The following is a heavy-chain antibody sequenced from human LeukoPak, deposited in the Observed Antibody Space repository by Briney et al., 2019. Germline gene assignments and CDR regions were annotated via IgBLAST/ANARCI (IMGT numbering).Heavy chain of an antibody. CDR3: ARHGDYCFDL. CDR1: GFTFSSYG. V-gene: IGHV3-33*01. J-gene: IGHJ4*02. CDR2: IWYDGSNK. D-gene: IGHD4-17*01. Sequence: GGSLRLSCAASGFTFSSYGMHWVRQAPGKGLEWVALIWYDGSNKYYADSVKGRFTISRDNSKNTLYLQMNSLRAEDTAVYFCARHGDYCFDLWGQGTLVTVSS.